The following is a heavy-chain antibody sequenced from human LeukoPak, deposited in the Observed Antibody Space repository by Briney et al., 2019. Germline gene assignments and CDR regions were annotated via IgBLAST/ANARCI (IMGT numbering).Heavy chain of an antibody. CDR2: INPNSGGT. CDR3: ARAGPTDVRSYQNVDY. D-gene: IGHD1-26*01. J-gene: IGHJ4*02. V-gene: IGHV1-2*02. Sequence: GASVKVSCKASGYTFTGYYMHWVRQAPGQGLEWMGWINPNSGGTNYAQKFQGRVTMTRDTSISTAYMELSRLRSDDTAVYYCARAGPTDVRSYQNVDYWGQGTLATVSS. CDR1: GYTFTGYY.